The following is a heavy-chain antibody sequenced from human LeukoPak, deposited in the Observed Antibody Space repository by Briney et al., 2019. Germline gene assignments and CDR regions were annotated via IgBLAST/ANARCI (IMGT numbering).Heavy chain of an antibody. Sequence: GGSLRLSCAASGLTFSSYGMSWVRQAPGKGLEWVSAISGSGGSTYYADSAKGRFTISRDNAKNSLYLQMNSLRAEDMALYYCAKASTRSFSSGYYGNAFDIWGQGTMVTVSS. CDR2: ISGSGGST. CDR1: GLTFSSYG. D-gene: IGHD6-19*01. CDR3: AKASTRSFSSGYYGNAFDI. J-gene: IGHJ3*02. V-gene: IGHV3-23*01.